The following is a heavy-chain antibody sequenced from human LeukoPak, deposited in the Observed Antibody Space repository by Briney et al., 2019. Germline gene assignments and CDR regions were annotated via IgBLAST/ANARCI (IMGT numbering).Heavy chain of an antibody. V-gene: IGHV4-59*01. CDR2: IYYSGST. D-gene: IGHD3-10*01. CDR3: ARTIWFGESSMVYYFDY. CDR1: GGSISSYY. J-gene: IGHJ4*02. Sequence: SETLSLTCTVSGGSISSYYWSWIRQPPGKGLEWIGYIYYSGSTNYNPSLKSRVTISVDTSKNQFSLKLSSVTAADTAVYYCARTIWFGESSMVYYFDYWGQGTLVTVSS.